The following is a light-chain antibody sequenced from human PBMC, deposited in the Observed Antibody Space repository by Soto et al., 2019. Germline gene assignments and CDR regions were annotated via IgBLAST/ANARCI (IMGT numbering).Light chain of an antibody. CDR2: GAT. CDR3: QQSYTSAWT. J-gene: IGKJ1*01. Sequence: DIQMAQFPSSRSAPLGATATILGRQVGPFKSYLNGYQHRPGKAPRILIYGATRLQSGVPPRFSGSVSGTEYTLTINNLQPDDIATYYCQQSYTSAWTFGQGTKV. V-gene: IGKV1-39*01. CDR1: GPFKSY.